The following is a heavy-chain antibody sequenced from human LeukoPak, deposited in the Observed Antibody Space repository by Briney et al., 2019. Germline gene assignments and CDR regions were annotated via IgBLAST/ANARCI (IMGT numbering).Heavy chain of an antibody. D-gene: IGHD3-22*01. CDR3: ARIGTDYYDSSGPLDY. Sequence: GGSLRLSCAASGFTFSDYYMSWFRQAPGKGLEWVSYISDSGSAISYADSVKGRFTISRDNAKNSLYLQMNSLRVDDTAVYYCARIGTDYYDSSGPLDYWGHGTLVTVSS. J-gene: IGHJ4*01. CDR2: ISDSGSAI. CDR1: GFTFSDYY. V-gene: IGHV3-11*04.